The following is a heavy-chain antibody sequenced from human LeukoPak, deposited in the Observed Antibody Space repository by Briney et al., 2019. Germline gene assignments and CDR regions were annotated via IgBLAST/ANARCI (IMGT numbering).Heavy chain of an antibody. CDR2: TGLESVHT. CDR1: RFTFTRHA. D-gene: IGHD3-10*01. Sequence: GGSLRLSSAAPRFTFTRHAMSWVRQAPGKGLEWVSTTGLESVHTLCADSVQGRFTVSRDNSRNTLDLQMDNLTVDDTAIYYCVRGDDIGKHPTRAYYFDIWGQGTLVSVSS. J-gene: IGHJ4*02. CDR3: VRGDDIGKHPTRAYYFDI. V-gene: IGHV3-23*01.